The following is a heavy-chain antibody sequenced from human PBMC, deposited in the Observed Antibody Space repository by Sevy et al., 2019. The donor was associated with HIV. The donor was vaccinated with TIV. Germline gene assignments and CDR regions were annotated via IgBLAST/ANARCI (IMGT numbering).Heavy chain of an antibody. Sequence: GGSLRLSCAASGFTFSSYSMNWVRQAPGKGLEWVSSISSSSSYIDYANSVKGRFTISRDNAKNSLYLQMNSLRAEDTAVYYCARAFDYWGQGTLVTVSS. CDR1: GFTFSSYS. CDR2: ISSSSSYI. CDR3: ARAFDY. V-gene: IGHV3-21*01. J-gene: IGHJ4*02.